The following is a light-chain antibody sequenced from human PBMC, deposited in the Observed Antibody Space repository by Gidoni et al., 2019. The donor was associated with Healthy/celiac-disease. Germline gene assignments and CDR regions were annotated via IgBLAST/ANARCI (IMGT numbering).Light chain of an antibody. V-gene: IGKV1-39*01. CDR1: QSISSY. CDR3: QQSYSTPPIT. Sequence: PSSLSASVGDRVTITCRASQSISSYLNWYQQKPGKAPKLLIYAASSLQSGVPSRFSGSGSGTDLTLTISSLQPEDFATYYCQQSYSTPPITFGQGTRLEIK. CDR2: AAS. J-gene: IGKJ5*01.